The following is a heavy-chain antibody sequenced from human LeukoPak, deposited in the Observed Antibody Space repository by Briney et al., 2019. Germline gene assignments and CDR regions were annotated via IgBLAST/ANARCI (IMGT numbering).Heavy chain of an antibody. D-gene: IGHD3-16*01. Sequence: ASVKVSCKASGYTFTGYYMHWVRQAPGQGLEWMGWINPNSGGTNYAQKFQGRVTMTRDTSISTAYVELSRLRSDDTAVYYCARDLGLSVRYFDYWGQGTLVTVSS. CDR1: GYTFTGYY. J-gene: IGHJ4*02. CDR2: INPNSGGT. CDR3: ARDLGLSVRYFDY. V-gene: IGHV1-2*02.